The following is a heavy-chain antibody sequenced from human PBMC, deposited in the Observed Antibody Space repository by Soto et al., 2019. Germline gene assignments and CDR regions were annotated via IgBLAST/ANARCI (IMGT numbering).Heavy chain of an antibody. J-gene: IGHJ6*02. CDR1: GGTFSSYA. CDR3: ARTHSGSYPRLLLDYYGMDV. D-gene: IGHD1-26*01. CDR2: IIPIFGTA. V-gene: IGHV1-69*13. Sequence: ASVKVSCKASGGTFSSYAISWVRQAPGQGLEWMGGIIPIFGTANYAQKFQGRVTITADESTSTAYMELSSLRSEDTAVYYCARTHSGSYPRLLLDYYGMDVWGQGTTVTVS.